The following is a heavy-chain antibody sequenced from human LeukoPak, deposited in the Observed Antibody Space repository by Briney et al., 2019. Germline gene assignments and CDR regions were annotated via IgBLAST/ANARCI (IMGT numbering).Heavy chain of an antibody. D-gene: IGHD6-13*01. Sequence: GGSLRLSCAASGFSFSSHGMHWVRQAPGKGLEWVAVIWFDGSIKYYADSVRDRFTVSRDNTKNTLYLQMNNLRAEDTAVYYCASAAGPFDNWGQGTLVTVSS. CDR2: IWFDGSIK. CDR3: ASAAGPFDN. CDR1: GFSFSSHG. V-gene: IGHV3-33*01. J-gene: IGHJ4*02.